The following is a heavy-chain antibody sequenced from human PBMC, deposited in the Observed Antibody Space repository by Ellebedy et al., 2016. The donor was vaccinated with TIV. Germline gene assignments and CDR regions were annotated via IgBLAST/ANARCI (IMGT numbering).Heavy chain of an antibody. J-gene: IGHJ6*02. CDR2: IDPTVYYT. CDR3: ARHRGYGMDV. Sequence: GESLKISCKASGYSFSTYWITRVRQMPGKGLEWMGKIDPTVYYTNYSPSFQGFVTISADESASTAYLQWPSLKASASATYYCARHRGYGMDVWGQGTTVTVSS. CDR1: GYSFSTYW. V-gene: IGHV5-10-1*01.